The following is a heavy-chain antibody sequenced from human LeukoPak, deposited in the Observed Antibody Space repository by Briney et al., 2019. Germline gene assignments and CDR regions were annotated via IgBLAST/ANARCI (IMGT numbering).Heavy chain of an antibody. D-gene: IGHD2-8*01. CDR1: GGSISSGDYY. Sequence: SETLSLTCTVSGGSISSGDYYWSWIRQPPGKGLEWIGYIYYSGSTYYNPSLKSRVTISVDTSKNQFSLKLSSVTAADTAVYYCARAQLRTCGTIDYWGQGTLVTVSS. CDR3: ARAQLRTCGTIDY. J-gene: IGHJ4*02. V-gene: IGHV4-30-4*01. CDR2: IYYSGST.